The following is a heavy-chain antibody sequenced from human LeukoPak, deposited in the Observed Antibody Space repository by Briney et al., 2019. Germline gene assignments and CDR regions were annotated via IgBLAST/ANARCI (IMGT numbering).Heavy chain of an antibody. J-gene: IGHJ4*02. CDR1: GFTFSSYS. Sequence: GGSLRLSCAASGFTFSSYSMNWVRQAPGKGLEWVSYISSSSSTIYYADSVKGRFTISRDNAKNSLYLQMNSLRAEDTAVYYCARQSSRYYDYVWGSYRSLYYFDYWGQGTLVTVSS. CDR3: ARQSSRYYDYVWGSYRSLYYFDY. V-gene: IGHV3-48*01. CDR2: ISSSSSTI. D-gene: IGHD3-16*02.